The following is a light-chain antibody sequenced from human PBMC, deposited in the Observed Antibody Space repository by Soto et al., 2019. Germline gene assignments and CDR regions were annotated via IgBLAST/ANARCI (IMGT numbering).Light chain of an antibody. CDR1: QSVSSD. Sequence: EIVMTQSPATLSVSPGERATLSCRASQSVSSDLAWYHQKPGQAPRLLIYGASTRATGIPARFSGSGSGTEFTLTINSLQSEDFAVYYCQQYNTWPRMFGQGTKVDIK. J-gene: IGKJ1*01. CDR2: GAS. V-gene: IGKV3-15*01. CDR3: QQYNTWPRM.